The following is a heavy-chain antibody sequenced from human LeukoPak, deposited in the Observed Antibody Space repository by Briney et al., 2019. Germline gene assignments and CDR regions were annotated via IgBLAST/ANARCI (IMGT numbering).Heavy chain of an antibody. Sequence: SVTVSCKASGGTFISYAISWVRQAPGQGLEWMGEIIPIFGTANYAQKFQGRVTITADESTSTAYMELGSLRSEDTAVYYCARELERRYYYYGMDVWGQGTTVTVSS. CDR1: GGTFISYA. V-gene: IGHV1-69*13. J-gene: IGHJ6*02. CDR3: ARELERRYYYYGMDV. CDR2: IIPIFGTA. D-gene: IGHD1-1*01.